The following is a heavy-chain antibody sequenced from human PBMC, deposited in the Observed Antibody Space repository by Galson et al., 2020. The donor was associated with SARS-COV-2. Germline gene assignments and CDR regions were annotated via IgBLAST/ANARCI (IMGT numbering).Heavy chain of an antibody. CDR2: IYYSRST. CDR1: AGSISSSSYY. V-gene: IGHV4-39*07. Sequence: SQTLSLTCSVSAGSISSSSYYWGWIRQPPGKGLEWIGSIYYSRSTYYNPSLKSRVTLSVDTSKNQFSLKLSSVTAADTAVYYCPRLQLYCSSTSCYNFYFDYWGQGTLVTVSS. CDR3: PRLQLYCSSTSCYNFYFDY. J-gene: IGHJ4*02. D-gene: IGHD2-2*02.